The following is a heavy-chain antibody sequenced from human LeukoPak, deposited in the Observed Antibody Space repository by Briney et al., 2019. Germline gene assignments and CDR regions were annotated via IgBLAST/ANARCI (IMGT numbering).Heavy chain of an antibody. Sequence: PGGSLRLSCAASGFTFSAYSMNWVRQAPRKGLEWVSYISSSSSTIYYADSVKGRFTISRDNAKNSLYLQMNSLRAEDTAVYYCARSLGVPTIDYWGQGTLVTVSS. CDR3: ARSLGVPTIDY. J-gene: IGHJ4*02. D-gene: IGHD3-16*01. CDR2: ISSSSSTI. V-gene: IGHV3-48*01. CDR1: GFTFSAYS.